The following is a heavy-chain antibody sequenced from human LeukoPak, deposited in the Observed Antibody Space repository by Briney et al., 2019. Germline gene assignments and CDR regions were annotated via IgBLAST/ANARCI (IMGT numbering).Heavy chain of an antibody. CDR3: STSGGSYWS. CDR2: IIGRDSTT. D-gene: IGHD1-26*01. Sequence: GGSLRHSCAASGFTFSSYAMSWVRQAPGKGLEWVSGIIGRDSTTYYADSVKGRFTISRENSKNTLYLQMNSVRAEATAVYYCSTSGGSYWSWGQGTLVTVSS. V-gene: IGHV3-23*01. CDR1: GFTFSSYA. J-gene: IGHJ5*02.